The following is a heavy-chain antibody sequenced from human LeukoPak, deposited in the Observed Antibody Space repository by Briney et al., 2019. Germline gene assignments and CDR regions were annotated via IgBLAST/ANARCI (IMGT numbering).Heavy chain of an antibody. Sequence: SETLSLTCTVSGGSISSGSYYWSWIRQPAGKGLEWIGRIYTSGSTNYNPSLKSRVTISVDTSKNQFSLKVSSVTAADTAVYYCARASNLLSGFDYWGQGTLVTVSS. J-gene: IGHJ4*02. V-gene: IGHV4-61*02. CDR3: ARASNLLSGFDY. D-gene: IGHD3-10*01. CDR1: GGSISSGSYY. CDR2: IYTSGST.